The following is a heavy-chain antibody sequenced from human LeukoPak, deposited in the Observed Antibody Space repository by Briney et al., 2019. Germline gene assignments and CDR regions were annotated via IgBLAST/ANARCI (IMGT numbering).Heavy chain of an antibody. CDR1: GGSISSGDYY. D-gene: IGHD1-26*01. V-gene: IGHV4-30-4*01. CDR2: IYYSGST. CDR3: ARNQLLSLDAFDI. Sequence: PSQTLSLTCTVSGGSISSGDYYWSWIRQPPGKGLEWIGYIYYSGSTYYNPSLKSRVTISVDTSKNHFSLKLSSVTAADTAVYYCARNQLLSLDAFDIWGQGTMVTVSS. J-gene: IGHJ3*02.